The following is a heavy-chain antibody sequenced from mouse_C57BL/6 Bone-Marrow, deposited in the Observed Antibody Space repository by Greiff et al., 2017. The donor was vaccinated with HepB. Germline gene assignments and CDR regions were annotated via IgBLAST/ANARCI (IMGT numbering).Heavy chain of an antibody. J-gene: IGHJ1*03. Sequence: EVQLQESGAELVRPGASVKLSCTASGFNIKDDYMHWVKQRPEQGLEWIGWIDPENGDTEYASKFQGKATITADTSSNTAYLQLSSLTSEDPAVYYCSTAGSSYDWYFDVWGTGTTVTVSS. CDR3: STAGSSYDWYFDV. CDR1: GFNIKDDY. CDR2: IDPENGDT. V-gene: IGHV14-4*01. D-gene: IGHD1-1*01.